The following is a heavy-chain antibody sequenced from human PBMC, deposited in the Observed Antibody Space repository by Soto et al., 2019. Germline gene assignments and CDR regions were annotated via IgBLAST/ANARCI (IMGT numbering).Heavy chain of an antibody. V-gene: IGHV4-4*08. CDR1: GVSLTNSY. CDR2: IWTSGST. D-gene: IGHD6-19*01. J-gene: IGHJ4*02. CDR3: SKGGGSYTTGWYNDY. Sequence: QVQLQESGPGLVKPSETMSLTCTVSGVSLTNSYYSWARQPPGKGLEWIGHIWTSGSTNYNPSLRGRVTLSLDTAQNQVPLPLSAVTPNDTAVYYCSKGGGSYTTGWYNDYWGQGTLVTVSS.